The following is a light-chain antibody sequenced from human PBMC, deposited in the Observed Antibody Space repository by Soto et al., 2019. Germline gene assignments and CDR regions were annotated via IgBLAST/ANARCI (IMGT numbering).Light chain of an antibody. V-gene: IGLV1-47*02. Sequence: QSVLTQPPSASGTPGQRVTISCSGSSSNIGSNYVYWYQQLPGTAPKLLIYSNNQRPSGVPDRFSGSKSGTSASLAISGLRSEDEADYYCASYTIKTTYVFGSGTKVTVL. CDR1: SSNIGSNY. CDR2: SNN. J-gene: IGLJ1*01. CDR3: ASYTIKTTYV.